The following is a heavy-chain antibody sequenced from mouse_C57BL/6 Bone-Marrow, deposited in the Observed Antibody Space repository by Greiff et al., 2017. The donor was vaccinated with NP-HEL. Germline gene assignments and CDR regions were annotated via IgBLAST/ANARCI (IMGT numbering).Heavy chain of an antibody. CDR3: ARHHDYGGCWYFDD. CDR1: GYTFTSYW. J-gene: IGHJ1*03. CDR2: IYPGSGST. Sequence: VQLQQPGAELVKPGASVKMSCKASGYTFTSYWITWVKQRPGQGLEWIGDIYPGSGSTNYNEKFKSKATLTVDTSSSTAYMQLSSLTSEDTAVYYWARHHDYGGCWYFDDWGTGTTVTVSS. V-gene: IGHV1-55*01. D-gene: IGHD2-4*01.